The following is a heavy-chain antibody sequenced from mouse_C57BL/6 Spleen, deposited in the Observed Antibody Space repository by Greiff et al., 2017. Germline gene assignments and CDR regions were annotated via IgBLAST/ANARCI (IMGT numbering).Heavy chain of an antibody. CDR1: GYTFTSYW. D-gene: IGHD2-5*01. Sequence: QVQLQQPGAELVMPGASVKLSCKASGYTFTSYWMHWVKQRPGQGLEWIGEIDPSDSYTNYNQKFKGKSTLTVDKSSSAAYMRLRSLTSEDSAVYYCARGGSNAFAYWGQGTLVTVSA. J-gene: IGHJ3*01. V-gene: IGHV1-69*01. CDR2: IDPSDSYT. CDR3: ARGGSNAFAY.